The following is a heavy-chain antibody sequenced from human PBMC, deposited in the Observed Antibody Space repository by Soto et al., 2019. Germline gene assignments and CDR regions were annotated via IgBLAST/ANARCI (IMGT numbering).Heavy chain of an antibody. V-gene: IGHV3-64D*06. D-gene: IGHD4-17*01. CDR2: ISSNGGST. J-gene: IGHJ4*02. CDR1: GFTFRSYA. CDR3: VKDLHSDYAARYYFDD. Sequence: GGSLRLSCSVSGFTFRSYALHWVRQAPGKGLEPVSAISSNGGSTYYADSVKGRFTISRDNSKNTLYLQMSSLRVEDTAVYYCVKDLHSDYAARYYFDDWGQGTPVTVSS.